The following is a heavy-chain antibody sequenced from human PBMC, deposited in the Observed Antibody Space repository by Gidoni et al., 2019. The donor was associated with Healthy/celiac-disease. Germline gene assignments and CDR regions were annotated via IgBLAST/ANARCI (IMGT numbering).Heavy chain of an antibody. J-gene: IGHJ3*02. D-gene: IGHD3-22*01. CDR2: IKQDGSEK. CDR1: GFTFSSSW. CDR3: ARGGVTMIVVVNDAFDI. V-gene: IGHV3-7*03. Sequence: EVQLVESGGGLVQPGGSLRLSCEASGFTFSSSWMSWVRQAPGKGLEWVANIKQDGSEKYYVDSVKGRFTISRDNAKNSLYLQMNSLRAEDTAVYYCARGGVTMIVVVNDAFDIWGQGTMVTVSS.